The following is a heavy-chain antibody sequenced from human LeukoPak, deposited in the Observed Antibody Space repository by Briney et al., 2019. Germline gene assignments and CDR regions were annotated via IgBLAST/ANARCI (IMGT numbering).Heavy chain of an antibody. CDR2: ISGSGGST. V-gene: IGHV3-23*01. J-gene: IGHJ6*02. CDR3: AKGSGLKLRYFDWLLENYYYGMDV. CDR1: GFTFSSYA. D-gene: IGHD3-9*01. Sequence: GGSLRLSCAASGFTFSSYAMSWVRQAPGKGLEWVSAISGSGGSTYYADSVKGRFTISRDNSKNTLYLQMNSLRAEDTAVYYCAKGSGLKLRYFDWLLENYYYGMDVWGQGTTVTVSS.